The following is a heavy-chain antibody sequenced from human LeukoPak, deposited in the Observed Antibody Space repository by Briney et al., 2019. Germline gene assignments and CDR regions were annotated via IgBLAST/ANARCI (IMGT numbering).Heavy chain of an antibody. J-gene: IGHJ4*02. CDR1: GGSISSYY. CDR3: ARLLSQEDYFDY. CDR2: IYHSGST. Sequence: KPSETLSLTCTVSGGSISSYYWSWIRQPPGKGLEWIGYIYHSGSTYYNPSLKSRVTISVDRSKNQFSLKLSSVTAADTAVYYCARLLSQEDYFDYWGQGTLVTVSS. V-gene: IGHV4-59*12. D-gene: IGHD2/OR15-2a*01.